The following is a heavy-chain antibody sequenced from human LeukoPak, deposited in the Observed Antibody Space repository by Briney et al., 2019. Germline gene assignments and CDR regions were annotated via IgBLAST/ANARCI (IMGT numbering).Heavy chain of an antibody. CDR3: AKRGVVIRVILVGFYKEAYYFDS. V-gene: IGHV3-23*01. CDR2: MSGSGGGT. Sequence: GGSLRLSCAVSGITLSNYGMSWVRKAPGKGLEWVAGMSGSGGGTNYADSVKGRFTVSGDNSKNTLYLQMKRLRAEDTAVYFCAKRGVVIRVILVGFYKEAYYFDSWGQGALVTVSS. D-gene: IGHD3-22*01. J-gene: IGHJ4*02. CDR1: GITLSNYG.